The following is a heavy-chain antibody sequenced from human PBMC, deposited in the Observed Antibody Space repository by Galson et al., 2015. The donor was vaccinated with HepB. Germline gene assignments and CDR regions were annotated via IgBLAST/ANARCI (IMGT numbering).Heavy chain of an antibody. CDR3: AIASYSYESTGYGFAFDV. Sequence: SLRLSCAPSGFTFDDYAMHWVRQAPGKGLEWVSGVNWKGGNIGYADSVMGRFTISRDNAKTSLYLQMNSLRAEDTALYYCAIASYSYESTGYGFAFDVWGQGTMVTASS. D-gene: IGHD3-22*01. CDR2: VNWKGGNI. CDR1: GFTFDDYA. J-gene: IGHJ3*01. V-gene: IGHV3-9*01.